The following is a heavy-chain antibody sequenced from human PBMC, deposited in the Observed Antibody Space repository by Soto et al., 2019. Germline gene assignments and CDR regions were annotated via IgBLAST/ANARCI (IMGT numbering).Heavy chain of an antibody. J-gene: IGHJ6*02. V-gene: IGHV1-69*06. CDR1: GGTFSSYA. CDR2: XIPIFGTA. D-gene: IGHD3-3*01. Sequence: QVQLVXXXAEVKKPGSSVKVSCKASGGTFSSYAIIWVRQAPGQGLEXXGXXIPIFGTANYAQKFQGRVTITADKSTSTAYMELSSLRSEDTAVYYCASPTREWLPPARNYYYGMDVWGQGTTVTVSS. CDR3: ASPTREWLPPARNYYYGMDV.